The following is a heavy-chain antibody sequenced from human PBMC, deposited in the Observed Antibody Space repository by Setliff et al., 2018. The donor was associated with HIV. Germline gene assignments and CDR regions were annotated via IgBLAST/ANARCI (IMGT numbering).Heavy chain of an antibody. CDR1: GYTLTKLS. Sequence: GASVKVSCKVSGYTLTKLSMHWVRQAPGQGLQWMGGIIPIFGTANYDQRFQGRVTITADETTSTAYMELSSLRSEDTAVYFCARDETTNGWLVQDAFDIWGQGTMVTVSS. V-gene: IGHV1-69*13. J-gene: IGHJ3*02. D-gene: IGHD6-19*01. CDR2: IIPIFGTA. CDR3: ARDETTNGWLVQDAFDI.